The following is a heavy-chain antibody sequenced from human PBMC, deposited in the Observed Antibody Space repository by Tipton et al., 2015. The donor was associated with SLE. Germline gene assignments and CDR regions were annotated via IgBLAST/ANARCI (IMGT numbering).Heavy chain of an antibody. D-gene: IGHD3-22*01. Sequence: TLSLTCTVSGGSISSTYYWGWIRQPPGKGLEWIGSIFYSGSFSGGSTYYNPSLKSRVTISVDTSKNQLSLKLSSVTAADTAIYYCARDSPYDGSGYYSDYWGQGTQVTVSS. CDR1: GGSISSTYY. CDR3: ARDSPYDGSGYYSDY. V-gene: IGHV4-39*07. CDR2: IFYSGSFSGGST. J-gene: IGHJ4*02.